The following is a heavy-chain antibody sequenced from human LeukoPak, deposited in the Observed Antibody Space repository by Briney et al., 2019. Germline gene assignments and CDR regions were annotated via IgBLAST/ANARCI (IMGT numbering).Heavy chain of an antibody. CDR2: ISAYNGNT. Sequence: ASVKVSCKASGYTFTSYGISWVRQAPGQGLEWMGWISAYNGNTDYAQKLQGRVTMTTDTSTSTAYMELRSLRSDDTAVYYCARDDYYDSSGYYKFWGQGTLVTVSS. V-gene: IGHV1-18*01. J-gene: IGHJ4*02. D-gene: IGHD3-22*01. CDR3: ARDDYYDSSGYYKF. CDR1: GYTFTSYG.